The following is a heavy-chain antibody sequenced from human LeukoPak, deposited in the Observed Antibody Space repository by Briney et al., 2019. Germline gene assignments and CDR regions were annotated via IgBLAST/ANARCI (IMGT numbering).Heavy chain of an antibody. CDR3: ARDLVVATIRGAFDI. CDR2: INPSGGST. D-gene: IGHD5-12*01. CDR1: GYSFTSFY. J-gene: IGHJ3*02. V-gene: IGHV1-46*01. Sequence: GASVKVSCKASGYSFTSFYMHWVRQAPGQGLEWMGIINPSGGSTSYAQKFQGRVTMTRDTSTSTVYMELRSLRSDGTAVYYCARDLVVATIRGAFDIWGQGTMVTVSS.